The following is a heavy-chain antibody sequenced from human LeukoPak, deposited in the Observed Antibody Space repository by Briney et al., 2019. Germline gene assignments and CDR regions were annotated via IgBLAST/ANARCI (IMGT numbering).Heavy chain of an antibody. J-gene: IGHJ4*02. CDR2: ISDSGGST. D-gene: IGHD2-8*01. CDR3: AKDRMVYASSFDY. CDR1: GFTFSSYA. V-gene: IGHV3-23*01. Sequence: GGSLRLSCAASGFTFSSYAMSWVRQAPGKGLEWVSVISDSGGSTFYADSLKGRFTISRDNSKSTLYLQMNSLRAEDTAVYYCAKDRMVYASSFDYWGQGTLVTVSS.